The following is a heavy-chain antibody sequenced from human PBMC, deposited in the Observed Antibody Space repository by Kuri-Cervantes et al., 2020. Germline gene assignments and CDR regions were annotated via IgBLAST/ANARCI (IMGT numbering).Heavy chain of an antibody. CDR3: ATGYSNGMDV. CDR1: GFIFREYY. J-gene: IGHJ6*02. Sequence: GGSLRLSCAASGFIFREYYMSWIRQAPGKGLEWLSYISSSGSTVYYADSVKGRFTISRDNAKNSLYLQMNSLRAEDTAVYYCATGYSNGMDVWGQGTTVTVSS. V-gene: IGHV3-11*01. CDR2: ISSSGSTV. D-gene: IGHD1-1*01.